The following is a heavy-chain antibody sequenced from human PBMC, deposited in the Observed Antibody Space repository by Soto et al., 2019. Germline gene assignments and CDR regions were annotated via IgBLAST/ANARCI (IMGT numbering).Heavy chain of an antibody. CDR3: ARDRSRNLDV. CDR2: VYDSGRT. Sequence: SETLSLTCTVSGGSIRGDYWSWIRQTPGKGLEWIGYVYDSGRTSYNPSLQSRVTMAEDTSKNRFSLTLSSVTAADTAVYYCARDRSRNLDVWGKGTTVTVSS. J-gene: IGHJ6*04. CDR1: GGSIRGDY. V-gene: IGHV4-59*01.